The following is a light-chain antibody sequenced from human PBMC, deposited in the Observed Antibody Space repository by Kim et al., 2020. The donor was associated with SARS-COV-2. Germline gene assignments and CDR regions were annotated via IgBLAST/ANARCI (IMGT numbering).Light chain of an antibody. V-gene: IGLV6-57*03. J-gene: IGLJ3*02. Sequence: TVTTSCTRSSGSIASNYVQWYQQRPGSAPTTVIYEDNQRPSGVPDRFSGSIDSSSNSASLTISGLKTEDEADYYCQSYDSSNQGVFGGGTQLTV. CDR2: EDN. CDR1: SGSIASNY. CDR3: QSYDSSNQGV.